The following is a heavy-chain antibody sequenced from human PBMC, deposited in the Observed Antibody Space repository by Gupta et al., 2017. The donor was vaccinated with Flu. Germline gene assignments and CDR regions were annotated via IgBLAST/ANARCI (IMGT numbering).Heavy chain of an antibody. J-gene: IGHJ3*02. D-gene: IGHD2-21*02. CDR3: AREYCGGDCATRGGAFDI. Sequence: GPGLVKPSETLSLTCTVSGGSISSYYWSWIRQPPGKGLEWIGYIYYSGSTNYNPSLKSRVTISVDTSKNQFSLKLSSVTAADTAVYYCAREYCGGDCATRGGAFDIWGQGTMVTVSS. CDR1: GGSISSYY. CDR2: IYYSGST. V-gene: IGHV4-59*01.